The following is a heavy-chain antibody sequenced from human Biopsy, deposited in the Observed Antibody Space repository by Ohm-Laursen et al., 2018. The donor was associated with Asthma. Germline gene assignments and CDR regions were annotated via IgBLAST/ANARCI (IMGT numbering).Heavy chain of an antibody. J-gene: IGHJ4*02. CDR2: IYYIGST. CDR1: GGSLSSGVYY. V-gene: IGHV4-30-4*01. CDR3: ARRGGVRRYFDY. Sequence: TLSLTCTVSGGSLSSGVYYWSWVRQPPGKGLGWIGYIYYIGSTYYNPSLKSRVAISLDTSKNQFSLKLSSVTAADTAVYFCARRGGVRRYFDYWGQGTLVTVSS. D-gene: IGHD3-16*01.